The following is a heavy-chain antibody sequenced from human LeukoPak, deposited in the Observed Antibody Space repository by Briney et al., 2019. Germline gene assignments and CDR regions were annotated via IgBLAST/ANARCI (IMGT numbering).Heavy chain of an antibody. D-gene: IGHD3-16*01. V-gene: IGHV3-53*01. Sequence: GGSLRLSCAASGFTVSSNYMSWVRQAPGKGLEWVSVIYSGGSTYYADSVKGRFTISRDNSKNTLYLQMNSLRAEDTAVYYCARNAGGYHPGLWYFDYWGQGTLVTVSS. CDR3: ARNAGGYHPGLWYFDY. CDR2: IYSGGST. J-gene: IGHJ4*02. CDR1: GFTVSSNY.